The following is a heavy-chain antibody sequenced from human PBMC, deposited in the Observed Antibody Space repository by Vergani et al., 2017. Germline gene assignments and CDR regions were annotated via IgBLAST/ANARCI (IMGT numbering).Heavy chain of an antibody. CDR1: GFVFSESP. V-gene: IGHV3-73*01. D-gene: IGHD3-10*01. CDR3: SAQTQSCHDY. CDR2: IRRRSEHYAT. J-gene: IGHJ4*02. Sequence: EVQLMESGGGWAQPGGSLRLSCAASGFVFSESPIHWVRQVPGKGLEWLGHIRRRSEHYATAYGPSLIGRATISRDDSTNTAYLQLSSLGTHDTAIYFCSAQTQSCHDYWGQGTLVAVSS.